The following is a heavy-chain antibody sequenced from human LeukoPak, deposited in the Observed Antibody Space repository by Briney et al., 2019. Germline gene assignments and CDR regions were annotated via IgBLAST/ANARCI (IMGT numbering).Heavy chain of an antibody. Sequence: GGSLRLSCAASGFTFSSYGMSWVRQAPGKGLEWVSAISGSGGSTYYADSVKGRFTISRDNSKNTLYLQMNSLRAEDTAVYYCAKVLRSRRAYYYDSSGYSYDAFDIWGQGTMVTVSS. D-gene: IGHD3-22*01. CDR1: GFTFSSYG. V-gene: IGHV3-23*01. CDR2: ISGSGGST. J-gene: IGHJ3*02. CDR3: AKVLRSRRAYYYDSSGYSYDAFDI.